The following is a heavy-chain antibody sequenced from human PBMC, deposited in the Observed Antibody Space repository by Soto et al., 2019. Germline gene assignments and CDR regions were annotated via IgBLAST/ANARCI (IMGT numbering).Heavy chain of an antibody. D-gene: IGHD2-2*02. V-gene: IGHV3-33*01. Sequence: QVQLVESGGGVVQPGRSLRLSCAASGFTFSSYGMHWVRQAPGKGLEWVAVIWYDGSNKYYADSVKGRFTISRDNSKNTLYLQMNSVTAEDTAVYYCARVRSCSSTTCYNFDWWGQGTLVTVSS. CDR3: ARVRSCSSTTCYNFDW. J-gene: IGHJ4*02. CDR1: GFTFSSYG. CDR2: IWYDGSNK.